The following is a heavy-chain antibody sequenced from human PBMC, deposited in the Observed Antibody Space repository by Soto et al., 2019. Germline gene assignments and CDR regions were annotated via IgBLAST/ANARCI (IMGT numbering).Heavy chain of an antibody. CDR1: GGSIDRSNYY. D-gene: IGHD3-22*01. Sequence: QLQLQESGPGLVKPSETLSLTCTVSGGSIDRSNYYWDWIRQPPGKGLEWIGTTSYNGNAYYNPSRKGRVTMCVDTSKNQFSLRLISVTAADSAVYSCASHSVAVVIKGWGYWGQGTLVTVSS. CDR3: ASHSVAVVIKGWGY. J-gene: IGHJ4*02. CDR2: TSYNGNA. V-gene: IGHV4-39*01.